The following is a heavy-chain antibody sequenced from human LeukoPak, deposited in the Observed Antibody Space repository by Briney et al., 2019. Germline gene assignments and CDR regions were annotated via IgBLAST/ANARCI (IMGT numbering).Heavy chain of an antibody. D-gene: IGHD4-11*01. V-gene: IGHV3-21*01. CDR2: ISSSSSYI. CDR1: GFTFSSYS. Sequence: GGSLRLSCAASGFTFSSYSMNWVRRAPGKGLEWVSSISSSSSYIYYADSVKGRFTISRDNAKNSLYLQMNSLRAEDTAVYYCARTDSTVSPSHYWGQGTLVTVSS. CDR3: ARTDSTVSPSHY. J-gene: IGHJ4*02.